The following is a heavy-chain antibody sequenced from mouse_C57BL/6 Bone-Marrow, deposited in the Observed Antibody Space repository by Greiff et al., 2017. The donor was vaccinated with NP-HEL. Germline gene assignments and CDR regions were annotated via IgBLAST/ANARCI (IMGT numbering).Heavy chain of an antibody. D-gene: IGHD4-1*01. J-gene: IGHJ3*01. CDR2: ISYSGST. Sequence: EVQRVESGPGMVKPSQSLSLTCTVTGYSITSGYDWHWIRHFPGNKLEWMGYISYSGSTNYNPSLKSRISITHDTSKNHFFLKLNSVTTEDTATYYCACPWDSAWFAYWGQGTLVTVSA. V-gene: IGHV3-1*01. CDR1: GYSITSGYD. CDR3: ACPWDSAWFAY.